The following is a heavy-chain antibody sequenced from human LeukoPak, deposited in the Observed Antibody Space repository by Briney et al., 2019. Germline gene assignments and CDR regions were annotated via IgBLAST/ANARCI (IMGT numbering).Heavy chain of an antibody. V-gene: IGHV4-39*01. D-gene: IGHD5-12*01. Sequence: SETLSLTCTVSGGSISSTSHYWGWVRQPPGKGLEWMASIYYSGTTYYHPSLNSRVTISVNTSKNQFSLKLTSVTAADTAVYYCARARTPLYIVATIPFFDFWGQGTLVTVSS. CDR3: ARARTPLYIVATIPFFDF. CDR1: GGSISSTSHY. CDR2: IYYSGTT. J-gene: IGHJ4*02.